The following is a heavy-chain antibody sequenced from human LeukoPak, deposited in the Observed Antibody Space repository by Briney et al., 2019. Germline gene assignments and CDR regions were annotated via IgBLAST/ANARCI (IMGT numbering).Heavy chain of an antibody. J-gene: IGHJ4*01. CDR3: ARDPIGSRWPYYFDY. Sequence: ASVKVSCKASGYTFTTYAMHWVRQAPGQRLEWMGWINAGNGNTKYSQKFQARVTITRDTSASTAYMELSSLRSEDTAVYYCARDPIGSRWPYYFDYWGQEPWSPSPQ. CDR1: GYTFTTYA. CDR2: INAGNGNT. D-gene: IGHD6-13*01. V-gene: IGHV1-3*01.